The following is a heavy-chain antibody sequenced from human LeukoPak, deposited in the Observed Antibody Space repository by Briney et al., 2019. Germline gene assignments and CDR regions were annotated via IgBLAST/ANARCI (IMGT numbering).Heavy chain of an antibody. D-gene: IGHD2-15*01. CDR3: AKTPFDY. V-gene: IGHV3-23*01. Sequence: PGGSLRLSCAASGFTFSNYAMSWVRQAPGKGLEWVSSISENGDSTFYPDSVRGRFTISRDNSDNTVYLQMNSLRVEDTAVYYCAKTPFDYWGQGTLVTVSS. CDR2: ISENGDST. J-gene: IGHJ4*02. CDR1: GFTFSNYA.